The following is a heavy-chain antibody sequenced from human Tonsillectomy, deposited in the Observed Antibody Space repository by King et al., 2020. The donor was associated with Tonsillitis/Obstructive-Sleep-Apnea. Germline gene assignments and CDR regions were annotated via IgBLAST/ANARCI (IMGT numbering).Heavy chain of an antibody. CDR2: INPSGGST. J-gene: IGHJ4*02. V-gene: IGHV1-46*01. D-gene: IGHD7-27*01. Sequence: QLVQSGAEVKKPGASVKVSCKASGYTFTSYYMHWVRQAPGQGLEWMGIINPSGGSTSYAQKFQSRVTMTRDTSTSTVYMELSSLRSEDTAVYYCARDQAGDHVDYWGQGTLVTFSS. CDR3: ARDQAGDHVDY. CDR1: GYTFTSYY.